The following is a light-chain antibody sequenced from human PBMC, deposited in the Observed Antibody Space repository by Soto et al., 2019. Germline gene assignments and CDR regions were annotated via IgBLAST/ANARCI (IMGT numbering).Light chain of an antibody. CDR3: AAWDGSLNVVL. CDR2: NTN. CDR1: SSNIGTNT. J-gene: IGLJ2*01. Sequence: QSVLTQPPSASGTPGQRVAISCSGSSSNIGTNTVNWNQQLPGSAPQLLIYNTNQRPSGVPGRFSGSKSGASASLAISGLQSEDEADYYCAAWDGSLNVVLFGGGTKLTVL. V-gene: IGLV1-44*01.